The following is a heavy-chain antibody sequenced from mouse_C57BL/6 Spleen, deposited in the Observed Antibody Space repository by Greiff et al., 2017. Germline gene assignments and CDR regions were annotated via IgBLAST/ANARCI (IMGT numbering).Heavy chain of an antibody. D-gene: IGHD1-1*01. CDR3: ARYYGSSFLYFDV. CDR1: GYTFTSYW. J-gene: IGHJ1*03. Sequence: QVHVKQPGTELVKPGASVKLSCKASGYTFTSYWMHWVKQRPGQGLEWIGNINPSNGGTNYNEKFKSKATLTVDKSSSTAYMQLSSLTSEDSAVYYCARYYGSSFLYFDVRGTRTTVTVS. V-gene: IGHV1-53*01. CDR2: INPSNGGT.